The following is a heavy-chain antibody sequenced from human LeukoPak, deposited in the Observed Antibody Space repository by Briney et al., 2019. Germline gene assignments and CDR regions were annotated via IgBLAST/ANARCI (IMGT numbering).Heavy chain of an antibody. CDR1: GFTFSSYG. Sequence: GGSLRLSCAASGFTFSSYGMHWVRRAPGKGLEWVAVIWYDGSNKYYADSVNGRFTMSRDNSKNTLYLQMNGLRVEDTAVYYCARVSPFDYWGQGTQVTVSS. CDR2: IWYDGSNK. J-gene: IGHJ4*02. V-gene: IGHV3-33*01. CDR3: ARVSPFDY.